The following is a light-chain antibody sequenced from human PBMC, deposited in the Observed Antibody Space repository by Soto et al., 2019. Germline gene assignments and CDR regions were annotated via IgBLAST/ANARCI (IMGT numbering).Light chain of an antibody. CDR2: KVS. Sequence: DVVMPQSPLSLPVTLGQPASISCRSSQSLLYSYGNTYLSWFQQRPCQSPRRLIYKVSIRDSGVPHRLSGSGSGTDFTLKITRVEAEDVGVYYCLQDTDRPPRTVGQGTKVEIK. J-gene: IGKJ1*01. CDR1: QSLLYSYGNTY. CDR3: LQDTDRPPRT. V-gene: IGKV2-30*01.